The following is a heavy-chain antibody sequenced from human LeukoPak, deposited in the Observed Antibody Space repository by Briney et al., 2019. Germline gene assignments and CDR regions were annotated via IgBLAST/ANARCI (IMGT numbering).Heavy chain of an antibody. J-gene: IGHJ4*02. D-gene: IGHD1-14*01. CDR3: ARRGAGGIDFDY. CDR1: GDSISSGGYY. CDR2: IHYSGST. Sequence: KSSETLSLTCTVSGDSISSGGYYWSWIRQHPGKGLEWIGYIHYSGSTFYSPSLKSQLIISVDTSKNQFSLKLRSVTAADTAVYYCARRGAGGIDFDYWGQGTLVTVSS. V-gene: IGHV4-31*01.